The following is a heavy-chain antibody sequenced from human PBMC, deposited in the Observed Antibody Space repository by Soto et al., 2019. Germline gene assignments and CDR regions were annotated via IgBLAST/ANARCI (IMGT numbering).Heavy chain of an antibody. CDR2: IHYSGST. V-gene: IGHV4-31*11. CDR1: GGSISSGGYS. D-gene: IGHD5-12*01. CDR3: ARGRYSYYEDFDY. J-gene: IGHJ4*02. Sequence: SETLSLTCAVSGGSISSGGYSWSWIRQPPGKGLERIGCIHYSGSTYYNPSLKSRITISIDTSQNQFSLKLSSVTAADTAVYYCARGRYSYYEDFDYWGQGTLVTVSS.